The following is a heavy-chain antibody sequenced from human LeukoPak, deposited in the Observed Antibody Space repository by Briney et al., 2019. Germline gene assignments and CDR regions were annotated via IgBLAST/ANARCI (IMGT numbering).Heavy chain of an antibody. CDR2: ISYDGSNK. J-gene: IGHJ3*02. Sequence: GRSLRLSCAASGFTFSSYGMHWVRQAPGKGLEWVAVISYDGSNKYYADSVKGRFTISRDNSKNTLYLQMNSLRAEDTAVYYCAKLEQYYYDSSGYYSHPHDAFDIWGQGTMGTVSS. V-gene: IGHV3-30*18. CDR3: AKLEQYYYDSSGYYSHPHDAFDI. CDR1: GFTFSSYG. D-gene: IGHD3-22*01.